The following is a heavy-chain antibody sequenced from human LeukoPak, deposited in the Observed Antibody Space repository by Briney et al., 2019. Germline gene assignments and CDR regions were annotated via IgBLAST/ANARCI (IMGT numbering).Heavy chain of an antibody. CDR2: ISYTGTYI. D-gene: IGHD1-26*01. V-gene: IGHV3-21*04. Sequence: GGSLRLSCAASASSLNAYNMNWVRQAPGKGLEWVSSISYTGTYIYYADSVKGRFTISRDNAQNSLYLQMNSLRAEDTAIYYCVRDRGTYRPIDYWGQGTLVTVSS. CDR1: ASSLNAYN. J-gene: IGHJ4*02. CDR3: VRDRGTYRPIDY.